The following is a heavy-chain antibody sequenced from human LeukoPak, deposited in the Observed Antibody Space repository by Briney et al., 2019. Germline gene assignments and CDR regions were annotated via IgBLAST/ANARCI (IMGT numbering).Heavy chain of an antibody. D-gene: IGHD4-17*01. CDR2: IKEDGSEK. V-gene: IGHV3-7*03. CDR3: ATDRPTVTRLQLYYGMDV. CDR1: GFTFSNSW. Sequence: PGGSLRLSCAASGFTFSNSWMGWVRQDPGNGLEWVANIKEDGSEKYYMDSVKGRFTISRDNAKNSLFLQMNSLRAEDTAVYYCATDRPTVTRLQLYYGMDVWGQGTTVTVSS. J-gene: IGHJ6*02.